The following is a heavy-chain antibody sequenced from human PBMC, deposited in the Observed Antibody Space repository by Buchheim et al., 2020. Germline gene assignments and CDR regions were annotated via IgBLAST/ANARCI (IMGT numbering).Heavy chain of an antibody. J-gene: IGHJ4*02. CDR2: INSDGSST. CDR1: GFTFRNYW. Sequence: EVQLVESGGGLVQPGGSLRLSCAASGFTFRNYWMHWVRQVPGKGLVWVSRINSDGSSTSYADSVKGRFTISRDNAKNTLSLQMNSLRVEDTAVYYCVRGGPIDYWGQGTLITVSS. D-gene: IGHD5-12*01. CDR3: VRGGPIDY. V-gene: IGHV3-74*01.